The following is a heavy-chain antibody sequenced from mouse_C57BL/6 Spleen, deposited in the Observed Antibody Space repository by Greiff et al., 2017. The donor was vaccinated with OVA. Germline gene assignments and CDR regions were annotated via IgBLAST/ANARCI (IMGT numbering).Heavy chain of an antibody. Sequence: EVKVVESGGGLVQPKGSLKLSCAASGFSFNTYAMNWVRQAPGKGLEWVARIRSKSNNYATYYADSVKDRFTISRDDSESMLYLQMNNLKTEDTAMYYCVGGPHSAWFAYWGKGTLVTVSA. CDR3: VGGPHSAWFAY. J-gene: IGHJ3*01. D-gene: IGHD1-1*02. V-gene: IGHV10-1*01. CDR2: IRSKSNNYAT. CDR1: GFSFNTYA.